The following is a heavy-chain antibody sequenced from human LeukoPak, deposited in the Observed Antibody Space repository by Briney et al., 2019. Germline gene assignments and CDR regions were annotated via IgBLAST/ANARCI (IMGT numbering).Heavy chain of an antibody. J-gene: IGHJ6*03. D-gene: IGHD1-26*01. CDR3: ARHSGSYYNYYYMDV. CDR1: GGSISSYY. V-gene: IGHV4-59*01. CDR2: ISYSGSR. Sequence: SETLSLTCTVSGGSISSYYWSWIRQPPGKGLEWIGYISYSGSRNYNPSLKSRVSISVDTSKNQFSLKLNSVTAADTAVYYCARHSGSYYNYYYMDVWGKGTTVTISS.